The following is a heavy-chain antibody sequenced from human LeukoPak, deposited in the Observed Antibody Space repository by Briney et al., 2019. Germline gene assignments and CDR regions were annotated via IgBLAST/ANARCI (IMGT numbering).Heavy chain of an antibody. CDR1: GITFNNYA. CDR2: ISGSGGVT. Sequence: GGSLRLSCAASGITFNNYAMSWVRQAPGKGLEWVSDISGSGGVTHYADSVKGRFTVSRDNSKNTLYLQMNSLRAEDTAVYYCAKSVGWVKYYFDYWGQGTLVTVSS. V-gene: IGHV3-23*01. CDR3: AKSVGWVKYYFDY. D-gene: IGHD6-19*01. J-gene: IGHJ4*02.